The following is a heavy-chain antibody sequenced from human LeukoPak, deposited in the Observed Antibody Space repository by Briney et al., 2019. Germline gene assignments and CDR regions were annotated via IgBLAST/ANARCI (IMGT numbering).Heavy chain of an antibody. D-gene: IGHD1-26*01. Sequence: PSETLSLTCAVYGGSFSGYYWSWIRQPPGKGLEWIGEINHSGSTNYNPSLKSRVTISVDTSKNQFSLKLSSVTAADTAVYYCAKRSVGATLVDYWGQGTLVTVSS. J-gene: IGHJ4*02. CDR3: AKRSVGATLVDY. CDR2: INHSGST. V-gene: IGHV4-34*01. CDR1: GGSFSGYY.